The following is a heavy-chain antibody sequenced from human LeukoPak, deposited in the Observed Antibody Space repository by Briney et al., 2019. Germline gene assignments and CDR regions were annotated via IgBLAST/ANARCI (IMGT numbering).Heavy chain of an antibody. CDR3: ARDQVRGSGSRYDFYYMDV. CDR1: LGTLSSYA. CDR2: VFPIFVTA. J-gene: IGHJ6*03. Sequence: ASVKVSRKASLGTLSSYAISWVRQAPGHRREWMGGVFPIFVTANYAQKFQGRVTITADESTSTAYMELSSLRSEDTAVYYCARDQVRGSGSRYDFYYMDVWGKGTTVTISS. V-gene: IGHV1-69*13. D-gene: IGHD3-10*01.